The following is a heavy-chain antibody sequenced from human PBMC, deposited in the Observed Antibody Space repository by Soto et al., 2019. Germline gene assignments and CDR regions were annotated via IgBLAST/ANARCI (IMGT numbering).Heavy chain of an antibody. CDR1: AGTFSSYA. CDR2: VIPIFGTA. D-gene: IGHD2-15*01. J-gene: IGHJ6*02. Sequence: QVQLVQSGAEVKKPGSSVKVSCKAPAGTFSSYAISWVRQAPGQGLEWMGGVIPIFGTAKYAQKFQGRVTITADESTSTGYMELRSLRSEDTAVYYCARSQGGSSSLDIYYYYYYGMDVWGQGTTVTVSS. CDR3: ARSQGGSSSLDIYYYYYYGMDV. V-gene: IGHV1-69*01.